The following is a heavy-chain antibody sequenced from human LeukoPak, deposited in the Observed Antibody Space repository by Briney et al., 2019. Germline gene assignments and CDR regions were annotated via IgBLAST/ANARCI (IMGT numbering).Heavy chain of an antibody. D-gene: IGHD2-8*02. CDR1: GYTFNSYD. J-gene: IGHJ2*01. Sequence: GASVKVSCKASGYTFNSYDINWVRQASGQGLEWVGWMNPKSGNTGYAQKLQGRVTLTRSTSISTAYTELSGLQSDDTAVYYCARDLTGQTSWSESRYLDLWGRGTLVTVSS. CDR2: MNPKSGNT. V-gene: IGHV1-8*01. CDR3: ARDLTGQTSWSESRYLDL.